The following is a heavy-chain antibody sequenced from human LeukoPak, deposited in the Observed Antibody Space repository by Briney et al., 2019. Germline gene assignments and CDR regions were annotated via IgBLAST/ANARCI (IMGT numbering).Heavy chain of an antibody. CDR2: IWYDGSRQ. D-gene: IGHD3-10*01. CDR1: GFSFSTYG. V-gene: IGHV3-33*08. CDR3: ARDLGLKYGSGTYKFDP. J-gene: IGHJ5*02. Sequence: GGSLRLSCEAYGFSFSTYGMHWVRQAPGKVPGWVAVIWYDGSRQYYADSVKGRFNIFREMSNNTLYLQMNSLRVDDTALYYCARDLGLKYGSGTYKFDPWGRGTLVIVSS.